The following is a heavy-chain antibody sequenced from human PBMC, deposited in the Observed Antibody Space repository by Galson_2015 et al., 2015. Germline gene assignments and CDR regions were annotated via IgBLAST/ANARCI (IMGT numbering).Heavy chain of an antibody. CDR2: INSDGSDT. V-gene: IGHV3-74*01. CDR3: ARVRQTDGLLDY. J-gene: IGHJ4*02. CDR1: GFTFSSYW. Sequence: SLRLSCAVSGFTFSSYWMHWVRQAPGKGLVWVSRINSDGSDTTYADSVKGRFTISRDNAKNTLFLQMNGLRAEDTAVYYCARVRQTDGLLDYWGQGILVTVSS. D-gene: IGHD2-15*01.